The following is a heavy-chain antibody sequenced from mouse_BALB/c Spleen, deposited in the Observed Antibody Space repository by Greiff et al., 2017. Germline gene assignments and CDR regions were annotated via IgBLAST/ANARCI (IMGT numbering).Heavy chain of an antibody. J-gene: IGHJ4*01. CDR2: IAPGSGST. Sequence: DLVKPGASVKLSCKASGYTFTSYWINWIKQRPGQGLEWIGRIAPGSGSTYYNEMFKGKATLTVDTSSSTAYIQLSSLSSEDSAVYFCARDYYGSSYGDYWGQGTSVTVSS. D-gene: IGHD1-1*01. CDR3: ARDYYGSSYGDY. CDR1: GYTFTSYW. V-gene: IGHV1S41*01.